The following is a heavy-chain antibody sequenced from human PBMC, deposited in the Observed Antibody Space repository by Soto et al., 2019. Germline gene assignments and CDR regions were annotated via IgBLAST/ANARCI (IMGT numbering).Heavy chain of an antibody. Sequence: QLQLQESGPGLVKSSETLSLTCSVSGASVSSSHYWGWIRQPPGKGLEWIGSVSYSGSPYYSPSFKSRITISVDPSNNQFSLRVRSVTATDTAVYFCARHYNTGAFFDYWGQVKLVTVSS. V-gene: IGHV4-39*01. CDR3: ARHYNTGAFFDY. CDR2: VSYSGSP. D-gene: IGHD1-20*01. CDR1: GASVSSSHY. J-gene: IGHJ4*02.